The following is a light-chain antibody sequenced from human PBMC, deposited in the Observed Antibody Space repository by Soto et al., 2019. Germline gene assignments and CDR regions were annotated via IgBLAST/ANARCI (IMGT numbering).Light chain of an antibody. J-gene: IGLJ1*01. CDR1: SSEVGGYTY. V-gene: IGLV2-14*01. Sequence: QSVLTQPASVSGSPGQSITISCAGTSSEVGGYTYVSWYQQHPGKAPKLMIYDVSNRPSGVSIRFSGSKSGNTASLTISGLQAEGEADYYCTSYTSSSTPYVFGGGTKVTVL. CDR3: TSYTSSSTPYV. CDR2: DVS.